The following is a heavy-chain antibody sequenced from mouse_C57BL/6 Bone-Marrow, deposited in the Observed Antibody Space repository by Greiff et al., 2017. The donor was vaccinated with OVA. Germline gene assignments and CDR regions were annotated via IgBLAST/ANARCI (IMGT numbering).Heavy chain of an antibody. J-gene: IGHJ3*01. CDR1: GFTIKDDY. V-gene: IGHV14-4*01. CDR3: TTAYYDSFSY. Sequence: VQLQQSGAELVRPGASVKLSCTASGFTIKDDYMPWVKQRPEQGLEWIGWIDPENGDTDYASKFQGKATITADTSSNTAYLQLSSLTSADTAVYYCTTAYYDSFSYWGQGTLVTVSA. D-gene: IGHD2-4*01. CDR2: IDPENGDT.